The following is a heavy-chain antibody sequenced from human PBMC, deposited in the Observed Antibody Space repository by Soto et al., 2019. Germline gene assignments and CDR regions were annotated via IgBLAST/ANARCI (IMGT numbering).Heavy chain of an antibody. CDR2: IKEDGREK. J-gene: IGHJ3*01. V-gene: IGHV3-7*03. D-gene: IGHD1-1*01. CDR1: GFSLTDYF. CDR3: ASWHEREHAYDV. Sequence: GGSLRLSCVASGFSLTDYFMTWVRQAPGKGLEWVANIKEDGREKYYVDSVKGRFTISRDDAKTTVYLQMNGLRPDDTAVYYCASWHEREHAYDVWGQGTTVTVSS.